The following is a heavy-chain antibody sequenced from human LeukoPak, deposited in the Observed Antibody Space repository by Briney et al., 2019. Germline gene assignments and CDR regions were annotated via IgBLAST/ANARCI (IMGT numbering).Heavy chain of an antibody. D-gene: IGHD1-1*01. J-gene: IGHJ4*02. Sequence: SQTLSLTCTVSGGSISSGDYYWSWIRQPPGKGLEWIGYIYYSGSTNYNPSLKSRVTISVDTSKNQFSLKLSSVTAADTAVYYCARIWNDMGTFTYFDYWGQGTLVTVSS. CDR1: GGSISSGDYY. CDR2: IYYSGST. V-gene: IGHV4-61*08. CDR3: ARIWNDMGTFTYFDY.